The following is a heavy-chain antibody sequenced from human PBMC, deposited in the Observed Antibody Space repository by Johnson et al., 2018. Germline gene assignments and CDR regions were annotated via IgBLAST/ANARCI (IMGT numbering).Heavy chain of an antibody. CDR2: MNPNSGNS. CDR3: ARTVAATFRHYSYYMDV. J-gene: IGHJ6*03. CDR1: GYTFINYD. V-gene: IGHV1-8*01. D-gene: IGHD2-15*01. Sequence: VQLVESGAEVKKPGASVKVSCKASGYTFINYDINWVRQATGQGPEWVGWMNPNSGNSGSAQKFQGRVSMTRDNSINTAYMELSSLRSEDTAVYYGARTVAATFRHYSYYMDVWGKGTTVTVSS.